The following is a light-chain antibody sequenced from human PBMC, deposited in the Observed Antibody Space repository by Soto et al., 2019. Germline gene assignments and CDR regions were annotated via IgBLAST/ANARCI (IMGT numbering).Light chain of an antibody. J-gene: IGLJ1*01. CDR2: EVS. CDR1: SSDVGGYNH. CDR3: SSYTSSSTEYV. V-gene: IGLV2-14*01. Sequence: QSALTQPASVSGSPGQSITICCTGTSSDVGGYNHVSWYQQHPGKAPKVMIYEVSNRPSGVSNRFSGSKSGNMASLTISGLQAEDEADYYCSSYTSSSTEYVFGTGTKLTVL.